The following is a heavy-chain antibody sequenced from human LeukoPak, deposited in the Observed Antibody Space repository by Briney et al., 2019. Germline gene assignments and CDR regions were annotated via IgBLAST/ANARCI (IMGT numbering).Heavy chain of an antibody. Sequence: ASVKVSCKASGYTFTGYYIHWVRQAPGQGLEWMGWINPDSGGTNYAQKFQGRVTMTRDTSISTAYMELSRLRSDDTAVYYCARVPSGWYFDYWGQGTLATVSS. CDR3: ARVPSGWYFDY. D-gene: IGHD6-19*01. J-gene: IGHJ4*02. V-gene: IGHV1-2*02. CDR1: GYTFTGYY. CDR2: INPDSGGT.